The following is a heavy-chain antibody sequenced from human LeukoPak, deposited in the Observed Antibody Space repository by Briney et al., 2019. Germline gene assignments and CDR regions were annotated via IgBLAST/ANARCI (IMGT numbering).Heavy chain of an antibody. CDR3: ATALDSSGYNGDAFDI. CDR1: GGSISSYY. V-gene: IGHV4-59*01. D-gene: IGHD3-22*01. Sequence: SETLSLTCTVSGGSISSYYWGWIRQPPGKGLEWIGYIYYSGSTNYNPSLKSRVTISVDTSKNQFSLKLSSVTAADTAVYYCATALDSSGYNGDAFDIWGQGTMVTVSS. J-gene: IGHJ3*02. CDR2: IYYSGST.